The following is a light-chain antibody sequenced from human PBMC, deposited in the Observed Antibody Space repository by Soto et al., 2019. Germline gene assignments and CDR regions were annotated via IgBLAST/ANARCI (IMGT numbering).Light chain of an antibody. Sequence: DIVLTQSPGTLSLSPGERATLSCRASQSVDSRYLAWYQQKPGQAPRLGIHAVSRRATGIPDRFSGSGSGTDFTLTISRLEPEDFAEYYCQQYGSSPRYSFGQGTKLEIK. V-gene: IGKV3-20*01. CDR1: QSVDSRY. CDR3: QQYGSSPRYS. J-gene: IGKJ2*03. CDR2: AVS.